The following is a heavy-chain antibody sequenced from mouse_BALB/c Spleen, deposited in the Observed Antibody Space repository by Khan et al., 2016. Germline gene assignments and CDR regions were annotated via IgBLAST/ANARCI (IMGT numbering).Heavy chain of an antibody. CDR1: GYTFTNYG. Sequence: QIQLVQSGPELKKPGETVKISCKASGYTFTNYGMNWVKQAPGKGLQWMGWMNTYTGEPTYADDFKGRFAFSLKTSARTAYLQINNLKNEDTATDFCARDYDDDGDWYVDVWGAGTTVTVSS. D-gene: IGHD2-4*01. CDR3: ARDYDDDGDWYVDV. V-gene: IGHV9-3-1*01. CDR2: MNTYTGEP. J-gene: IGHJ1*01.